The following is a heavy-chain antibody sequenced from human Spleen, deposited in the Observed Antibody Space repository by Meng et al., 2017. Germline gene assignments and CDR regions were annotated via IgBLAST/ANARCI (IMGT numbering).Heavy chain of an antibody. V-gene: IGHV1-18*01. Sequence: ASVKVSCKASGYTFTSYGISWVRQAPGQGLEWMGWISAYNGNTNYAQKLQGRVTMTTDTSTSTAYMELRSLRSDDTAVYYCARDLRRGDRLWRGHPIDYWGQGTLVTVSS. D-gene: IGHD4-17*01. J-gene: IGHJ4*02. CDR3: ARDLRRGDRLWRGHPIDY. CDR2: ISAYNGNT. CDR1: GYTFTSYG.